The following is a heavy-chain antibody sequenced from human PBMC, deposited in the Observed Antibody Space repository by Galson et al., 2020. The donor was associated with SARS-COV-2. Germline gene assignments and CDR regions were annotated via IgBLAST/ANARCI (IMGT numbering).Heavy chain of an antibody. V-gene: IGHV3-43*02. CDR3: ANAWN. Sequence: SGGSLRLSCAASGFTFDEHTMHWVRQAPGKGLEWVSLITEDGGTTYYADSVKGRFTILRDNSKNSLYLQMNSLRAEDTALYYCANAWNWGQGTQVTVSS. J-gene: IGHJ4*02. CDR2: ITEDGGTT. D-gene: IGHD1-1*01. CDR1: GFTFDEHT.